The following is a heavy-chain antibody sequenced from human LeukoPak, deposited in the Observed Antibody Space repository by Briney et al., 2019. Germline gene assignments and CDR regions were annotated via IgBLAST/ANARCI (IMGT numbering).Heavy chain of an antibody. CDR3: AKGQLVDYGMDV. Sequence: GGSLRLSCAASGFTFSNHAMHWVRQAPGKGLEWVAVTSYDGSHIYYADSVKGRFTISRDTSKNTLYLQMNSLRAEDTALYYCAKGQLVDYGMDVWGQGTTVTVSS. V-gene: IGHV3-30*18. CDR2: TSYDGSHI. D-gene: IGHD6-13*01. J-gene: IGHJ6*02. CDR1: GFTFSNHA.